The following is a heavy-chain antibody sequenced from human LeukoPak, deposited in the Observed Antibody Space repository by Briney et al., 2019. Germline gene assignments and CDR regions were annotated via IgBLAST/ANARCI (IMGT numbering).Heavy chain of an antibody. CDR1: GFTVSSNY. D-gene: IGHD6-19*01. CDR2: IYSGGTT. CDR3: ARATDSSGCCTFDY. V-gene: IGHV3-53*01. J-gene: IGHJ4*02. Sequence: GGSLRLSCAASGFTVSSNYMSWVRQAPGKGLEWVSIIYSGGTTYYADSVKGRFTISRDNSKNTLFLQMDSLRPEDTAVYYCARATDSSGCCTFDYWGQGTLVTVSP.